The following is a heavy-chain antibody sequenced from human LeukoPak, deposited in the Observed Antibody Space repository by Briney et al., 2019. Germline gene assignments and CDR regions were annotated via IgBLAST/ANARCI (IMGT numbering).Heavy chain of an antibody. D-gene: IGHD2/OR15-2a*01. CDR3: ARGHSFSWHV. CDR2: IYYSGTT. CDR1: GGSISSYY. V-gene: IGHV4-59*01. J-gene: IGHJ4*02. Sequence: SETLSLTCTVSGGSISSYYWSWIRQPPGKGLEWIGYIYYSGTTNYNPSLKSRVTISVDSSKNQFSLKLSSVTAADTAVYYCARGHSFSWHVWGQGTLVTVSS.